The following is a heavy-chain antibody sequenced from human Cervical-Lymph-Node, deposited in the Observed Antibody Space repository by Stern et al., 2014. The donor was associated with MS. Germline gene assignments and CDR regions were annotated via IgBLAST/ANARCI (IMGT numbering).Heavy chain of an antibody. CDR2: VYYTGST. Sequence: QVQLQESGPGLVKPSETLSLMCTVSGDSISNYYWNWIRQTPGRGLQWIGYVYYTGSTSYNPSLKRRVTISLGTSKKQFSLKLNSVTAADTAVYYCARGGIALALNWFDLWGQGTPVTVSS. CDR1: GDSISNYY. CDR3: ARGGIALALNWFDL. D-gene: IGHD6-19*01. V-gene: IGHV4-59*01. J-gene: IGHJ5*02.